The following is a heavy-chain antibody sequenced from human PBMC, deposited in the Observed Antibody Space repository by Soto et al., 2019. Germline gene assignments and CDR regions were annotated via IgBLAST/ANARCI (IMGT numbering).Heavy chain of an antibody. Sequence: GGSLRLSCAASGFTVSSNYMSWVRQAPGKGLEWVSVIYSGGSTYYADSVKGRFTISRDNSKNTLYLQMNSLRAEDTAVYYCANTAAEYSAYCRCGMDVWGQGTTVTVYS. CDR3: ANTAAEYSAYCRCGMDV. CDR2: IYSGGST. CDR1: GFTVSSNY. V-gene: IGHV3-53*01. J-gene: IGHJ6*02. D-gene: IGHD2-8*02.